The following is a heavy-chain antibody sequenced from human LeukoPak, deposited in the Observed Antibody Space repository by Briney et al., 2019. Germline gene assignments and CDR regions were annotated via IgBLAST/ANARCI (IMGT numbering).Heavy chain of an antibody. CDR3: ARDVSMYYYGSGSYY. CDR1: GYTFTSYG. D-gene: IGHD3-10*01. J-gene: IGHJ4*02. Sequence: ASVKVSCKASGYTFTSYGISWVRQAPGQGLEWMGWISAYNGNTNYAQKLQGRVTMTTDTSTSTAYMELRSLRSDDTAVYYCARDVSMYYYGSGSYYWGQGTPVTVSS. V-gene: IGHV1-18*01. CDR2: ISAYNGNT.